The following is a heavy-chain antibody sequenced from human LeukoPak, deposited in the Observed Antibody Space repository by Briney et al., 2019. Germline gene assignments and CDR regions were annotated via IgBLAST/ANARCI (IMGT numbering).Heavy chain of an antibody. Sequence: ASVKVSCKASGYTFTRYYMHWVRQGPGQGREWMGWINPNSGVTNYAQKFQGRVTMTRDTSISTAYMELSRLRSDDTAVYYCAIEAHGSGSYILFDYWGQGTLVTVSS. V-gene: IGHV1-2*02. D-gene: IGHD3-10*01. J-gene: IGHJ4*02. CDR3: AIEAHGSGSYILFDY. CDR1: GYTFTRYY. CDR2: INPNSGVT.